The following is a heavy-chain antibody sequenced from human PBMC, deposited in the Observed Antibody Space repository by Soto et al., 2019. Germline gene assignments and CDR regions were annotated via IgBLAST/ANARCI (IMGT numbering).Heavy chain of an antibody. CDR3: ARHEGIAARQGQPHYYYYGMDV. CDR1: GGSISSSSYY. J-gene: IGHJ6*02. Sequence: SETLSLTCTVSGGSISSSSYYWGWIRQPPGKGLEWIGSIYYSGSTYYNPSLKSRVTISVDTSKNQFSLKLSSVTAADTAVYYCARHEGIAARQGQPHYYYYGMDVWGQGTTVTV. CDR2: IYYSGST. V-gene: IGHV4-39*01. D-gene: IGHD6-6*01.